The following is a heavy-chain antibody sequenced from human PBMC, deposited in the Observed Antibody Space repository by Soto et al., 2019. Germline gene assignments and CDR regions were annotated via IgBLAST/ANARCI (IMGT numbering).Heavy chain of an antibody. CDR3: ARDTYYYDSSDYCSADAFDI. J-gene: IGHJ3*02. CDR2: ISNDGSST. Sequence: EVQLVESGGGLVQPGGSLRLSCAASGFTSSSYWIHWVRQAPGKGLVWVSRISNDGSSTNYADSVKGRFTISRDNAKNTVYLQMNSLRAEDTAVYYCARDTYYYDSSDYCSADAFDIWGQGTMVTVSS. D-gene: IGHD3-22*01. V-gene: IGHV3-74*01. CDR1: GFTSSSYW.